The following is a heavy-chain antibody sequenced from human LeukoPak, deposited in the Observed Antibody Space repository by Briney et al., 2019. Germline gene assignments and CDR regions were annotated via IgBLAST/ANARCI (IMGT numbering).Heavy chain of an antibody. CDR1: GFTFSSYE. CDR3: ARDLGFGELSPGGY. V-gene: IGHV3-48*03. CDR2: ISSSGSTI. J-gene: IGHJ4*02. Sequence: GGSLRLTCAASGFTFSSYEMNWVRQAPGKGLEWVSYISSSGSTIYYADSVKGRFTISRDNAKNSLYLQMNSLRAEDTAVYYCARDLGFGELSPGGYWGQGTLVTVSS. D-gene: IGHD3-10*01.